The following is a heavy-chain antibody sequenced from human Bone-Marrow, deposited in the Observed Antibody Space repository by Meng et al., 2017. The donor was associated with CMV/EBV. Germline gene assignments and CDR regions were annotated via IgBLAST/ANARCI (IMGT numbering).Heavy chain of an antibody. CDR3: ATSLRYFDWYVDF. D-gene: IGHD3-9*01. Sequence: SETLSLTCTVSGGSISSSSYYWGWIRQPPGKGLEWIGSIYYSGSTYYNPSLRSRLTISVDTSKNQFSLKLGSVTAADTAVYYCATSLRYFDWYVDFWGPGTLVTVSS. CDR2: IYYSGST. V-gene: IGHV4-39*07. J-gene: IGHJ4*02. CDR1: GGSISSSSYY.